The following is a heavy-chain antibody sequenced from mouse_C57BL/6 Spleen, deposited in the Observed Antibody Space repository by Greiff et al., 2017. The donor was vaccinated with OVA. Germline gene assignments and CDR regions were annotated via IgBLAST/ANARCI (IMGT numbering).Heavy chain of an antibody. V-gene: IGHV1-61*01. CDR2: IYPSDSAP. CDR3: ARGYDGYFDY. CDR1: GYTFTSYW. J-gene: IGHJ2*01. Sequence: QVQLQQPGAELVRPGSSVKLSCKASGYTFTSYWMDWVKQRPGQGLEWIGNIYPSDSAPHYNQKFKDKATLTVDKSSSTAYMQLSSLTSEDSAVYYCARGYDGYFDYWGQGTTLTVSS. D-gene: IGHD2-3*01.